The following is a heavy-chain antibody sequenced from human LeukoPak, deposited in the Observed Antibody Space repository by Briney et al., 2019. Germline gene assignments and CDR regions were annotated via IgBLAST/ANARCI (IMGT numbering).Heavy chain of an antibody. V-gene: IGHV1-2*02. Sequence: ASVKVSCKASGYTFTGYYMHWVRQAPGQGLEWMGWINPNSGGTKYAQKFQGRVTMTRDTSISTVYMELNRLRSDDTAVYYCARDKSLWFGELALFDYWGQGTLVTVSS. CDR2: INPNSGGT. J-gene: IGHJ4*02. CDR1: GYTFTGYY. D-gene: IGHD3-10*01. CDR3: ARDKSLWFGELALFDY.